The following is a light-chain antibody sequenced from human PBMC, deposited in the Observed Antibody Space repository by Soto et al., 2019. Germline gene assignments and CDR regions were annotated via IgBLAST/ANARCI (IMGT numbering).Light chain of an antibody. J-gene: IGKJ5*01. CDR1: QSVSSY. V-gene: IGKV3-11*01. CDR2: DAS. CDR3: QQRSNWPCIT. Sequence: EIVLTQSPATLSLSPGERATLSCRASQSVSSYLAWYQQKPGQAPRLLIYDASNRSTGIPARFSGSGSGTDVTLTISSLEPEDFAVYYCQQRSNWPCITFGQGTRLEIK.